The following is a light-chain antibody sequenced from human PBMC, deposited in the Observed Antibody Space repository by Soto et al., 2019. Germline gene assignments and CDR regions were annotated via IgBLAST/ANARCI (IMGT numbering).Light chain of an antibody. CDR2: AAS. CDR3: QQTYNTPRT. V-gene: IGKV1-39*01. CDR1: QSINTY. J-gene: IGKJ1*01. Sequence: DIQMTQSPSSLSASVGDRVTITCRASQSINTYLNWYQQKPGKAPNLLISAASVLLSGVPSRFSGSGSGTDFTLTIRGLQPEDFATYYCQQTYNTPRTFGQGTKVDI.